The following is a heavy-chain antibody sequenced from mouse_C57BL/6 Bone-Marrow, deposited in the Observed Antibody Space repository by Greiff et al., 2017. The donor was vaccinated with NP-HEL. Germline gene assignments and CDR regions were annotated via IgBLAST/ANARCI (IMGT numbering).Heavy chain of an antibody. Sequence: VQLQQPGAELVKPGASVKLSCKASGYTFTSYWMHWVKQRPGKGLEWIGQIYPGDGDTNYNGKFKGKATLTADKSSSTAYMQLSSLTSEDSAVYFCARGGLGAYWGQGTLVTVSA. CDR2: IYPGDGDT. CDR3: ARGGLGAY. J-gene: IGHJ3*01. V-gene: IGHV1-80*01. CDR1: GYTFTSYW. D-gene: IGHD3-3*01.